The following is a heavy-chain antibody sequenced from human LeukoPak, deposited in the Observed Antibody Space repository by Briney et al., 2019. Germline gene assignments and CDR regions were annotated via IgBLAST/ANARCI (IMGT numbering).Heavy chain of an antibody. J-gene: IGHJ5*02. CDR1: GYTFTSYG. D-gene: IGHD3-22*01. CDR2: ISAYNGNT. CDR3: AREQKYYASSGYLGWSDNWLDP. Sequence: ASVKVSCKASGYTFTSYGISWVRQAPGQGLEWMGRISAYNGNTNYAQKLQGRVTMTTDTSTSTAYMELRSLRSDDTAVYYCAREQKYYASSGYLGWSDNWLDPWGQGTLVTVSS. V-gene: IGHV1-18*01.